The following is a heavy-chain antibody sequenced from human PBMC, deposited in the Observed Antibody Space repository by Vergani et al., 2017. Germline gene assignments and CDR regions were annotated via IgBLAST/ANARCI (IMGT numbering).Heavy chain of an antibody. Sequence: QVQLQQWGAGLLKPSETLSLTCAVYGGSFSGYYWSWIRQPPGKGLEWIGEINHSGSTNYNPSLKSRVTISVDTSKNQFSLKLSSVTAADTAVYYCARVAAAGPYYYGMDVWGQGTTVTVSS. V-gene: IGHV4-34*01. D-gene: IGHD6-13*01. CDR2: INHSGST. CDR3: ARVAAAGPYYYGMDV. J-gene: IGHJ6*02. CDR1: GGSFSGYY.